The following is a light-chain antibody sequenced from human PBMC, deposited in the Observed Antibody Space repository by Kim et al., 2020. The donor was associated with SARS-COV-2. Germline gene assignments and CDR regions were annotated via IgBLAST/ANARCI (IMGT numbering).Light chain of an antibody. CDR2: GEN. CDR1: SLRNYY. V-gene: IGLV3-19*01. CDR3: NCRDSRSYHWV. Sequence: ALGQTVRITCQGDSLRNYYASWYQQKPGQAPVLVIFGENKRPSGIADRFSGSSSGNTASLTITGAQAEDEADYYCNCRDSRSYHWVFGGGTQLTVL. J-gene: IGLJ3*02.